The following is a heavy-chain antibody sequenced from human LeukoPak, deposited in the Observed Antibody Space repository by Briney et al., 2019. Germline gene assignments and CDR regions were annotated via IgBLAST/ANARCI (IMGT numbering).Heavy chain of an antibody. V-gene: IGHV4-30-2*01. CDR2: IYHSGST. J-gene: IGHJ4*02. CDR1: GGSISSGGYS. Sequence: SETESLTCAVSGGSISSGGYSWSWIRQPPGKGLEWIGYIYHSGSTYYNPSLMSRVTISVDRSKNQFSLKLSSVTAADTAVYYCARGAHTASFDYWGQGTLVTVSS. CDR3: ARGAHTASFDY. D-gene: IGHD5-18*01.